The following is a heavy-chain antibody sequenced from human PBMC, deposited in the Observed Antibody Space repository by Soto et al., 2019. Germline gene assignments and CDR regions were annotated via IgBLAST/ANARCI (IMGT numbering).Heavy chain of an antibody. CDR3: ARGPVVTPFVDY. Sequence: SETLSLTCTVSGGSVTSGNYYWSWIRRPPGKGLEWIGHIYYSGSTNYNPSLKSRVTISVDASKNQFSLKLSSVTAADTAIYYGARGPVVTPFVDYWGQGTLVTVSS. CDR1: GGSVTSGNYY. J-gene: IGHJ4*02. CDR2: IYYSGST. D-gene: IGHD2-21*02. V-gene: IGHV4-61*01.